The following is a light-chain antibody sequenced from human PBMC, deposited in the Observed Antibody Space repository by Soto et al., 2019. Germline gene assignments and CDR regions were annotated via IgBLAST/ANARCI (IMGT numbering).Light chain of an antibody. CDR3: LQDYSYPRT. Sequence: ASKMTHSPSSLSASVRYRVIITYRASQAIRTELGWYQQRPGKAPKLLIYGTSNLQSGVPSRFSGSGSGTDFTLTINGLQPEDFATYYCLQDYSYPRTFGQGTKVDIK. J-gene: IGKJ1*01. CDR2: GTS. V-gene: IGKV1-6*01. CDR1: QAIRTE.